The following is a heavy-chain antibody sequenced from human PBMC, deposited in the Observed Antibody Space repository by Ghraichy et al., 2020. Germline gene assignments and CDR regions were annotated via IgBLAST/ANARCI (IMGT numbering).Heavy chain of an antibody. CDR2: INQDGSEK. Sequence: GGSLRLSCAASGFIFSSYWMSWVRQAPGKGLEWVANINQDGSEKYYVDSVKGRFTISRDNAKNSLYLQMNSLRAEDTAVYYCARVPLYYYDSSGYYHFPCYFDCWGQGALLTVSS. J-gene: IGHJ4*02. CDR1: GFIFSSYW. CDR3: ARVPLYYYDSSGYYHFPCYFDC. D-gene: IGHD3-22*01. V-gene: IGHV3-7*01.